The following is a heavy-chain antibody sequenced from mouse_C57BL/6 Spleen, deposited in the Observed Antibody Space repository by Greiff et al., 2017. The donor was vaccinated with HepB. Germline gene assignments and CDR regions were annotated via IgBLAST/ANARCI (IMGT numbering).Heavy chain of an antibody. CDR2: ISSGGDYI. D-gene: IGHD3-3*01. CDR3: TRDPGTGFAY. CDR1: GFTFSSYA. Sequence: EVMLVESGEGLVKPGGSLKLSCAASGFTFSSYAMSWVRQTPEKRLEWVAYISSGGDYIYYADTVKGRFTISRDNARNTLYLQMSSLKSEDTAMYYCTRDPGTGFAYWGQGTLVTVSA. V-gene: IGHV5-9-1*02. J-gene: IGHJ3*01.